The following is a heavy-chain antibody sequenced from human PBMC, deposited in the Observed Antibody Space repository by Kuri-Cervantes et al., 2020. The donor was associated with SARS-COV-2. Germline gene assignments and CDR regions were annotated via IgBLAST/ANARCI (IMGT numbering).Heavy chain of an antibody. Sequence: SETLSLTCTVSGGSISSSSYYWGWIRQPPGKGLEWIGSIYYSGSTYYNPSLKSRVTISVDPSKNQFSLKLSSVTAADTAVYYCARQMMSSITIFGVVITRNWFDPWGQGTLVTVSS. CDR2: IYYSGST. CDR3: ARQMMSSITIFGVVITRNWFDP. J-gene: IGHJ5*02. CDR1: GGSISSSSYY. D-gene: IGHD3-3*01. V-gene: IGHV4-39*01.